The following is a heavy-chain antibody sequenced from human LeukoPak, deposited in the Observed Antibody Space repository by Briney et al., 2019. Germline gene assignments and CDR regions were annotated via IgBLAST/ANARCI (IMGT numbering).Heavy chain of an antibody. CDR2: ISNSGDYI. CDR3: AREMYAGWYFAFDI. V-gene: IGHV3-21*01. D-gene: IGHD6-19*01. J-gene: IGHJ3*02. CDR1: GFTFSSFT. Sequence: GGSLRLSCTVSGFTFSSFTMNWVRQGPGKGLEWVASISNSGDYISYADSLKGRFTISRDNAKNSLYLQMSSLRAEDTAVYYCAREMYAGWYFAFDIWGQGTMVTVSS.